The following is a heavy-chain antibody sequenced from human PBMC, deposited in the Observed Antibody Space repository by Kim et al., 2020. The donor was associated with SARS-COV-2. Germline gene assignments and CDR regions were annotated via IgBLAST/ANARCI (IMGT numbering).Heavy chain of an antibody. CDR2: IYYSGST. CDR3: ARGVSLYKDIVVVVAAPYYYYGMDV. D-gene: IGHD2-15*01. CDR1: GGSISSSSYY. J-gene: IGHJ6*02. V-gene: IGHV4-39*01. Sequence: SETLSLTCTVSGGSISSSSYYWGWIRQPPGKGLEWIGSIYYSGSTYYNPSLKSRVTISVDTSKNQFSLKLSSVTAADTALYYCARGVSLYKDIVVVVAAPYYYYGMDVWGQGTTVTVSS.